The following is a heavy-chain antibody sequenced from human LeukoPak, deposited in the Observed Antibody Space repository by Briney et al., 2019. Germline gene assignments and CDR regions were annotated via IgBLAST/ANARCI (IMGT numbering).Heavy chain of an antibody. J-gene: IGHJ5*02. V-gene: IGHV1-2*02. CDR2: INPNSGGT. CDR3: ARDPPNYDFWSGSLNWFDP. D-gene: IGHD3-3*01. Sequence: ASVKVSCKASGYTFTGYYMHWVRQAPGQGLEWMGWINPNSGGTNYAQKFQGRVTMTRDTSISTAYMELSRLRSDDTAVYYCARDPPNYDFWSGSLNWFDPWGQGTLVTVSS. CDR1: GYTFTGYY.